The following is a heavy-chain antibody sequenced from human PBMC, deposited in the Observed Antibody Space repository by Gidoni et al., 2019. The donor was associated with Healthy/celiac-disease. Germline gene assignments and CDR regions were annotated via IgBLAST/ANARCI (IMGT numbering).Heavy chain of an antibody. Sequence: QVQLVQSGAEVKKPGSSVKVSCKASVGTFSSYTISWVRQAPGQGLEWMGRIIPILAIANYAQKFQGRVTITADKSTSTAYMELSSLRSEDTAVYYCASHYDYGDYEQWGQGTLVTVSS. D-gene: IGHD4-17*01. CDR3: ASHYDYGDYEQ. CDR1: VGTFSSYT. V-gene: IGHV1-69*02. J-gene: IGHJ1*01. CDR2: IIPILAIA.